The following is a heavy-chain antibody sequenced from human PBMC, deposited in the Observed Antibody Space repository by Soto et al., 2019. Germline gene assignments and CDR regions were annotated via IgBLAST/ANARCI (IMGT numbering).Heavy chain of an antibody. D-gene: IGHD4-4*01. J-gene: IGHJ5*02. Sequence: PWESLKISCKGFGYNFANNWIGWVRQTPGKGRDWMGIITPGASDVRYSPPFEGQVTLSADKPITTAYLQGSSLKASDTAMYYCARRADPYSPIGGGRGWCDPWGQGTLVTVSS. CDR1: GYNFANNW. CDR3: ARRADPYSPIGGGRGWCDP. CDR2: ITPGASDV. V-gene: IGHV5-51*01.